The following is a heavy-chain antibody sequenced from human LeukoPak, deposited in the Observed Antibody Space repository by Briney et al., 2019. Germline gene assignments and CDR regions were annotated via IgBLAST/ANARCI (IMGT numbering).Heavy chain of an antibody. J-gene: IGHJ4*02. Sequence: PGGSLRLSCAASGFTFSSYAMSWVRQAPGKGLEWGSAISASVGSTYYADSVKGRFTISRDNSKNTLYLQMNSLRAEDTAVYYCAKDGVVVPTVIVVVAYFDYWGQGTLVTVSS. CDR2: ISASVGST. V-gene: IGHV3-23*01. D-gene: IGHD3-22*01. CDR3: AKDGVVVPTVIVVVAYFDY. CDR1: GFTFSSYA.